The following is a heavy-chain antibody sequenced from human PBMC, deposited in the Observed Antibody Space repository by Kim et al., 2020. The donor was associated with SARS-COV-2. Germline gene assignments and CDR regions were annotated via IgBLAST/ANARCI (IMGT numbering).Heavy chain of an antibody. CDR1: GGSFSGYY. CDR3: ARAMVRAPQY. J-gene: IGHJ4*02. V-gene: IGHV4-34*01. D-gene: IGHD3-10*01. Sequence: SETLSLTCAVYGGSFSGYYWSWIRQPPGKGLEWIGEINHSGSTNYNPSLKSRVTISVDTSKNQFSLKLSSVTAADTAVYYCARAMVRAPQYWGQGTLVTVSS. CDR2: INHSGST.